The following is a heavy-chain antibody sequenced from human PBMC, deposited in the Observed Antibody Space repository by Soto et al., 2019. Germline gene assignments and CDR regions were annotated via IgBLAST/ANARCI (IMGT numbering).Heavy chain of an antibody. CDR1: GGSISSYY. J-gene: IGHJ4*02. CDR3: ARVIDGYYYDSSGYYFYFDY. V-gene: IGHV4-59*01. CDR2: IYYSGST. D-gene: IGHD3-22*01. Sequence: SETLSLTCTVSGGSISSYYWSWIRQPPGKGLEWIGYIYYSGSTNYNPSLKSRVTISVDTSKNQFSLKLSSVTAADTAVYYCARVIDGYYYDSSGYYFYFDYWGQGTLVTVS.